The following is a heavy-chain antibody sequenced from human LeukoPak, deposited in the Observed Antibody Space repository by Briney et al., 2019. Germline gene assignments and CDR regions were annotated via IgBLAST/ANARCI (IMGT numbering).Heavy chain of an antibody. CDR1: GGSISSSSYY. Sequence: PSETLSPTCTVSGGSISSSSYYWGWIRQPPGKGLEWIGSIYYSGSTYYNPSLKSRVTISVDTSKNQFSLKLSSVTAADTAVYYCARLEVRANWFDPWGQGTLVTVSS. CDR2: IYYSGST. CDR3: ARLEVRANWFDP. J-gene: IGHJ5*02. V-gene: IGHV4-39*01. D-gene: IGHD3-10*01.